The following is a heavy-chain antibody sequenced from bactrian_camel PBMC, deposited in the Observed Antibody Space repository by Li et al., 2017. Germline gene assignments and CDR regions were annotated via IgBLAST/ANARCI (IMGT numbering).Heavy chain of an antibody. CDR2: IDSAGSTA. V-gene: IGHV3S40*01. Sequence: VQLVESGGALVQPGGSLRLSCLASGFTVSAGYMAWFRQAPGKEREGVAAIDSAGSTAYYDSVKDRFTISRDKTKNTVFLQMDSLQAEDSGMYICAAEGPDGGTWYKFGGIRVGFAYWGQGTQVTVS. CDR3: AAEGPDGGTWYKFGGIRVGFAY. CDR1: GFTVSAGY. J-gene: IGHJ6*01. D-gene: IGHD6*01.